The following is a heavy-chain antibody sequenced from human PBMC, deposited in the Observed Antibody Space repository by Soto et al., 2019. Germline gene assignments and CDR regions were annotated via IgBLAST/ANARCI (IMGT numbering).Heavy chain of an antibody. D-gene: IGHD6-13*01. V-gene: IGHV4-34*01. Sequence: QVQLQQWGAGLLKPSETLSLTCAVYGGSFSGYYWSWIRQPPGKGLEWIGEINHVGGTNYNPSLKSRLTISVDTSKNPFSLKVNSVTAADTAFDYCARGQKGYSSSWYVDCGQGTPVTVSS. CDR1: GGSFSGYY. CDR3: ARGQKGYSSSWYVD. CDR2: INHVGGT. J-gene: IGHJ4*02.